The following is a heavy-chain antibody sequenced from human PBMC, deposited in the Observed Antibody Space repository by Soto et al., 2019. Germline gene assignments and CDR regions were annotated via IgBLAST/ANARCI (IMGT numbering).Heavy chain of an antibody. CDR1: GFTFSSYG. CDR3: AREYYYDSSGYYLLYYYGMDV. V-gene: IGHV3-48*01. J-gene: IGHJ6*02. D-gene: IGHD3-22*01. CDR2: ISSSSSTI. Sequence: PGGSLRLSCAASGFTFSSYGMNWVRQAPGKGLEWVSYISSSSSTIYYADSVKGRFTISRDNAKNSLYLQMNSLRAEDTAVYYCAREYYYDSSGYYLLYYYGMDVWGQGTTVTVSS.